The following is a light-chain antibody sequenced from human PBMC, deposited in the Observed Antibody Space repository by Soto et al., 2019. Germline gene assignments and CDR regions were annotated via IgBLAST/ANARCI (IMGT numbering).Light chain of an antibody. J-gene: IGKJ1*01. CDR3: QRRSIWHIST. V-gene: IGKV3D-20*02. Sequence: IALTQSPGTLSLSRGERANLSCRASQSVRSSHLAWYQQKPGQAPTLRIYDAFARATGIPARFSGSGSGTDFTLTITIREPEDVAVEDCQRRSIWHISTFGQGTKLDIK. CDR2: DAF. CDR1: QSVRSSH.